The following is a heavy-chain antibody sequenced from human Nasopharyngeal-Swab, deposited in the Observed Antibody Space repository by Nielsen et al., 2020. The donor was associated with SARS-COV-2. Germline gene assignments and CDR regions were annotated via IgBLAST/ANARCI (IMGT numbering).Heavy chain of an antibody. CDR2: INHSGST. V-gene: IGHV4-34*01. CDR1: GGSFSGYY. D-gene: IGHD6-19*01. J-gene: IGHJ4*02. CDR3: ARQGGRRTYSSGWYYFDY. Sequence: SETLSLTCAVYGGSFSGYYWNWIRQPPGKGLEWIGEINHSGSTNYNPSLKSRVTISVDTSKNQFSLKLSSVTAADTAVYYCARQGGRRTYSSGWYYFDYWGQGTLVTVSS.